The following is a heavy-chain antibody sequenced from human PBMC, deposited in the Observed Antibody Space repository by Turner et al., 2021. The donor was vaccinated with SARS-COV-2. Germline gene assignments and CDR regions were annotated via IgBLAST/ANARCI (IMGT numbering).Heavy chain of an antibody. Sequence: EVQLVESGGGLVKPGGSLRLSCAASGFTFSSYSMNWVRQAPGKGLEWVSFISSSSSYIYYADSVKGRFTISRDNAKNSLYLQMNSLRAEDTVVYYCARELAGRFGGATEIDYWGQGTLVTVS. CDR3: ARELAGRFGGATEIDY. CDR2: ISSSSSYI. J-gene: IGHJ4*02. CDR1: GFTFSSYS. V-gene: IGHV3-21*01. D-gene: IGHD1-26*01.